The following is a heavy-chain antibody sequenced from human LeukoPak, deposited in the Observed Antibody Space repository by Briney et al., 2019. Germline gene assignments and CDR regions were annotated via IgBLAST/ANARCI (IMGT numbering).Heavy chain of an antibody. Sequence: SETLSLTCTVSGGSISSYYWSWLRQPPGKGLEWIGYIYYSGSTYYNPSLKSRVTISVDTSKNQFSLKLSSVTAADTAVYYCARGGDGYNIEYDYWGQGTLVTVSS. J-gene: IGHJ4*02. V-gene: IGHV4-59*12. CDR3: ARGGDGYNIEYDY. CDR1: GGSISSYY. CDR2: IYYSGST. D-gene: IGHD5-24*01.